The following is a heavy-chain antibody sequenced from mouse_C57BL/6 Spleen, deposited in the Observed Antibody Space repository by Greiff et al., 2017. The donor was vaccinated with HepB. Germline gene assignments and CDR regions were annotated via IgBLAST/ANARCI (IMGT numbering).Heavy chain of an antibody. CDR1: GYSFTGYY. CDR2: INPSTGGT. V-gene: IGHV1-42*01. Sequence: EVQLQQSGPELVKPGASVKISCKASGYSFTGYYMNWVKQSPEKSLEWIGEINPSTGGTTYNQKFKAKATLTVDKSSSTAYMQLKSLTSEDSAVYYCARYYGYDGYYVFDYWGQGTLVTVSA. CDR3: ARYYGYDGYYVFDY. J-gene: IGHJ3*01. D-gene: IGHD2-3*01.